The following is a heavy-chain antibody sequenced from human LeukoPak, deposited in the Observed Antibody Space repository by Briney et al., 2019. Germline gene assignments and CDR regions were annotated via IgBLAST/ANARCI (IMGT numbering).Heavy chain of an antibody. Sequence: SQTLSLTCTVSGGSISSGDYYWSWIRQPPGKGLEWIGYINYSGSIYYNPSLKSRVIISVDTSKNQFSLKLTSVTVADTAVYFCARDGSGSLDVWGQGTTVNVSS. CDR1: GGSISSGDYY. J-gene: IGHJ6*02. CDR2: INYSGSI. V-gene: IGHV4-30-4*01. D-gene: IGHD3-10*01. CDR3: ARDGSGSLDV.